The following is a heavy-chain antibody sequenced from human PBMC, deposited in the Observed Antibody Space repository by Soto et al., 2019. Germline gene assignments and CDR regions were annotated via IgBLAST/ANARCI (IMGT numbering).Heavy chain of an antibody. D-gene: IGHD3-9*01. J-gene: IGHJ6*02. V-gene: IGHV4-59*01. CDR1: GGSISSYY. Sequence: PSETLSLTCTVSGGSISSYYWSWIRQPPGKGLEWIGYIYYSGSTSYNPSLKSRVTISVDTSKNQFSLKLSSVTAADTAVYYCARVCYPYYDILTGFCMDVWGQGTTVTVSS. CDR3: ARVCYPYYDILTGFCMDV. CDR2: IYYSGST.